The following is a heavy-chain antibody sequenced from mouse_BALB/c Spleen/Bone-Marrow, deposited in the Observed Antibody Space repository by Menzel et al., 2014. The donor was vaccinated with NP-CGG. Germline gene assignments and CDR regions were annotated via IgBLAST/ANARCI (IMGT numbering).Heavy chain of an antibody. V-gene: IGHV1-14*01. CDR2: INPYNDGT. J-gene: IGHJ2*01. CDR1: GYTFTTYV. Sequence: VQLQQSGPELIKPGASVKMSCKASGYTFTTYVIHWVKQKPGQGLEWIGYINPYNDGTKYNEKFKGKATLTSDKSSSTAYMELSSLTSEDSAVYYCAKDYGSRNFDYWGQGTTLTVSS. D-gene: IGHD1-1*01. CDR3: AKDYGSRNFDY.